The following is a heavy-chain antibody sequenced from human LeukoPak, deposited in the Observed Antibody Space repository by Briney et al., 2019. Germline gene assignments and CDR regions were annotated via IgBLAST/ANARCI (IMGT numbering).Heavy chain of an antibody. V-gene: IGHV1-18*01. CDR3: ARGSSAALALSGENDAFDI. J-gene: IGHJ3*02. Sequence: GASVKVSCKASGYTFTSYGISWVRQAPGQGLEWVGWISAYNGNTNYAQKLQGRVTMTTDTSTSTAYMELRSLRSEDTAVYYCARGSSAALALSGENDAFDIWGQGTMVTVSS. CDR2: ISAYNGNT. CDR1: GYTFTSYG. D-gene: IGHD3-10*01.